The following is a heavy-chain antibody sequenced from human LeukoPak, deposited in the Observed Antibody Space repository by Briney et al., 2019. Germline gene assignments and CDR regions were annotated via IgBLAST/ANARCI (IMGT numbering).Heavy chain of an antibody. CDR1: GGSISSDSYY. CDR3: ARQGSSSWYKAFDI. CDR2: IYTSGST. V-gene: IGHV4-61*02. Sequence: SQTLSLTCTVSGGSISSDSYYWSWIRQPAGKGLEWIGRIYTSGSTNYNPSLKSRVTISVDTSKNQFSLKLSSVTAADTAVYYCARQGSSSWYKAFDIWGQGTMVTVSS. D-gene: IGHD6-13*01. J-gene: IGHJ3*02.